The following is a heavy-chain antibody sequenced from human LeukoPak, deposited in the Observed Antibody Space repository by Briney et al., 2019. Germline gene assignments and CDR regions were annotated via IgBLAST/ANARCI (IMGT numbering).Heavy chain of an antibody. CDR3: AKARAGSGYALGWFDP. V-gene: IGHV3-23*01. J-gene: IGHJ5*02. CDR2: ISGSGGST. CDR1: GFTFSSYA. Sequence: TGGSPRLSCAASGFTFSSYAMSWVRQAPGKGLEWVSAISGSGGSTYYADSVKGRFTISRDNSKNTLYLQMNSLRAEDTAVYYCAKARAGSGYALGWFDPWGQGTLVTVSS. D-gene: IGHD5-12*01.